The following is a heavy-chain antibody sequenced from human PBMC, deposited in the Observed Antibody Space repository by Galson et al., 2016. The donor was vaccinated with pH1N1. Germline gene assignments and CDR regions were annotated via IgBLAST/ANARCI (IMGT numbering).Heavy chain of an antibody. CDR1: GFGFSSYA. J-gene: IGHJ3*02. CDR2: VSGSGGYT. Sequence: SLRLSCAASGFGFSSYAMSWVRQAPGKGLEWVSSVSGSGGYTYDADSVKGRFTISRDNSNSTSYLQMNSLRVEDTALYYCAKANFGGYDLDAFDIWGQGTTVTVSA. D-gene: IGHD5-12*01. V-gene: IGHV3-23*01. CDR3: AKANFGGYDLDAFDI.